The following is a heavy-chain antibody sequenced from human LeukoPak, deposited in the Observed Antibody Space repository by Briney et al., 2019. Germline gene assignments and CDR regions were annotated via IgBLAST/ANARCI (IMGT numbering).Heavy chain of an antibody. V-gene: IGHV3-7*01. CDR3: ARDEYRSRWLHP. J-gene: IGHJ5*02. Sequence: GGSLRLSCAASGFTFSSYWMSWVRLAPGKGLEWAANIKGDGGEKWYADSVKGRFTISRDNAQNSVHLQMNSLRAEDTAVYHCARDEYRSRWLHPWGQGTLVTVTS. CDR1: GFTFSSYW. D-gene: IGHD5-24*01. CDR2: IKGDGGEK.